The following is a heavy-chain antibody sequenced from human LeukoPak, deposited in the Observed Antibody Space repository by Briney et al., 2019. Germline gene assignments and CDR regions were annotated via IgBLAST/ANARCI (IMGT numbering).Heavy chain of an antibody. CDR1: AYTFTDYC. V-gene: IGHV1-2*02. CDR3: AREGAPRITGTTNPFDP. J-gene: IGHJ5*02. D-gene: IGHD1-7*01. Sequence: ASVKVSCKAPAYTFTDYCMHWVRQAPGQGLEWMGWINPNGGGTYYAQKFQDRVTMTRDTSINTAYMELSRLRSDDTAMYYCAREGAPRITGTTNPFDPWGQGTLVTVSS. CDR2: INPNGGGT.